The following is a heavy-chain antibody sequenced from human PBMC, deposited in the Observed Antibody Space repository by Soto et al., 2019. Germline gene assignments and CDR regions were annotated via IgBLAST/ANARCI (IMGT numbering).Heavy chain of an antibody. CDR1: GYTFTSYG. V-gene: IGHV1-18*01. D-gene: IGHD2-15*01. J-gene: IGHJ4*02. CDR3: ARANGLYCSGGGCSLFDY. Sequence: QVQLVQSGAEVKKPGASVKVSCKASGYTFTSYGITWVRQAPGQGLEWMGWISAYNGDTNYAQKFQGGVTMTTDTSTSTAYMELRSLRSDVAAVYYCARANGLYCSGGGCSLFDYWGQGTLVTVSS. CDR2: ISAYNGDT.